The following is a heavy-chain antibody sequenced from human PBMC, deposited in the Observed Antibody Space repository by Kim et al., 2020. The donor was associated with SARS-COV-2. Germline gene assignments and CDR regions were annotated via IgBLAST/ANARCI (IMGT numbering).Heavy chain of an antibody. CDR1: GASISSSSYY. D-gene: IGHD3-3*01. V-gene: IGHV4-39*01. CDR3: AGHPESTIFGVVTYPAIFDY. CDR2: IYYSGST. J-gene: IGHJ4*02. Sequence: SETLSLTCTVSGASISSSSYYWGWIRQPPGKGLEWIGSIYYSGSTYYNPSLKSRATISVDTSKNQFSLKLSSVTAADTAVYYCAGHPESTIFGVVTYPAIFDYWGQGTLVTVSS.